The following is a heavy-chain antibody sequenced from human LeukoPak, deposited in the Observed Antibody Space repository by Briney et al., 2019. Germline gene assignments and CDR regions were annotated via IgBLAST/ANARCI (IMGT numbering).Heavy chain of an antibody. CDR2: IYRSGST. CDR3: ARLSTVTTSFDY. D-gene: IGHD4-17*01. V-gene: IGHV4-61*09. J-gene: IGHJ4*02. CDR1: GGSISSGSYY. Sequence: SETLSLTCAVSGGSISSGSYYWSWIRRPAGKRLEWIGHIYRSGSTNYNPSLKSRVTISVDTSKNQFSLKLSSVTAADTAVYYCARLSTVTTSFDYWGQGTLVTVSS.